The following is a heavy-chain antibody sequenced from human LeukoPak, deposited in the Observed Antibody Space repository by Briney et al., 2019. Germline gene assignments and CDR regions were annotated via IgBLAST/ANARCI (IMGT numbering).Heavy chain of an antibody. D-gene: IGHD6-13*01. Sequence: ASVKVSCKAYGGTFSSYAISWVRQAPGQGLEWMGGIIPIFGTANYAQKFQGRVTTTADKSTSTAYMELSSLRSEDTAVYYCARSSIIAAAGPYYFDYWGQGTLVTVSS. CDR2: IIPIFGTA. J-gene: IGHJ4*02. V-gene: IGHV1-69*06. CDR3: ARSSIIAAAGPYYFDY. CDR1: GGTFSSYA.